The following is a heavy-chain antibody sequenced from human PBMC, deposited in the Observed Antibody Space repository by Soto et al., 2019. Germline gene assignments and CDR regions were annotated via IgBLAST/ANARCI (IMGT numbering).Heavy chain of an antibody. V-gene: IGHV1-69*06. CDR3: ARGPLSAMVRGLTWEFDY. CDR1: GGTFSSYA. D-gene: IGHD3-10*01. CDR2: IIPIFGTA. J-gene: IGHJ4*02. Sequence: QVQLVQSGAEVKKPGSSVKVSCKASGGTFSSYAISWVRQAPGQGLEWMGGIIPIFGTANYAQKFQGRVTITADKSTSTAYMELSSLRSEDTAVYYCARGPLSAMVRGLTWEFDYWGQGTLVTVSS.